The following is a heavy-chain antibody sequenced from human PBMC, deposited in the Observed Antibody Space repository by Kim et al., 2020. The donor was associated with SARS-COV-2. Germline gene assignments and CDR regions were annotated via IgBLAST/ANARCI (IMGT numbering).Heavy chain of an antibody. V-gene: IGHV4-34*01. J-gene: IGHJ4*02. Sequence: SETLSLTCAVYGGSFSGYYWSWIRQPPGKGLEWIGEINHSGSTNYNPSLKSRVTISVDTSKNQFSLKLSSVTAADTAVYYCARSRSSTRWGYFDYWGQGTLVTVSS. D-gene: IGHD2-2*01. CDR3: ARSRSSTRWGYFDY. CDR2: INHSGST. CDR1: GGSFSGYY.